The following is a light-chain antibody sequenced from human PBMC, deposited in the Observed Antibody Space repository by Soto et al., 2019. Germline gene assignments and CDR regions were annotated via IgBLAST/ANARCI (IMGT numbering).Light chain of an antibody. CDR2: AAS. V-gene: IGKV1-5*01. Sequence: DIQMTQSPSTLSGSVGDRVTITCRASQTISSWLAWYQQKPGKAPKLLIYAASSLQSGVPSRFSGSGSGTEFTLTISSLQSEDFAVYYCQQYTNWPKTFGQGTKVDIK. CDR1: QTISSW. J-gene: IGKJ1*01. CDR3: QQYTNWPKT.